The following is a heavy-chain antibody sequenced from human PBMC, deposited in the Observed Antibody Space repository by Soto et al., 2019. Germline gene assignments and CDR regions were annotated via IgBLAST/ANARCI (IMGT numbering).Heavy chain of an antibody. D-gene: IGHD3-9*01. CDR3: ARGLKYYDILTGSYYYYYYGMDV. V-gene: IGHV4-4*02. J-gene: IGHJ6*02. CDR2: IYHSGST. Sequence: KPSETLSLTCAVSGGSISSSNWWSWVRQPPGKGLEWIGEIYHSGSTNYNPSLKSRVTISVDKSKNQFSLKLSSVTAADTAVYYCARGLKYYDILTGSYYYYYYGMDVWGQGTTVTVSS. CDR1: GGSISSSNW.